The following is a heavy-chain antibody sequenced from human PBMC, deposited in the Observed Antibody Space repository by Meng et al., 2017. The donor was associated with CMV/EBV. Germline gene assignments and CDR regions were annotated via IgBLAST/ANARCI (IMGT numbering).Heavy chain of an antibody. Sequence: SMKVSCKASGGTFSSYAISWVRQAPGQGLEWMGGIIPIFGTANYAQKFQGRVTITTDESTSTAYMELSSLRSEDTAVYYCASNYDFWSGLDYWGQGTLVTVSS. V-gene: IGHV1-69*05. J-gene: IGHJ4*02. D-gene: IGHD3-3*01. CDR1: GGTFSSYA. CDR2: IIPIFGTA. CDR3: ASNYDFWSGLDY.